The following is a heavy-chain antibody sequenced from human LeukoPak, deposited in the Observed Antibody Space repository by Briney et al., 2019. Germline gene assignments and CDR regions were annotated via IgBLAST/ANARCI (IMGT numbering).Heavy chain of an antibody. D-gene: IGHD3-22*01. Sequence: GGSLRPSCAASGFTFSSYSMNWVRQAPGKGLEWVSSISRSSSYIYYADSVKGRFTISRDNAKNSLYLQMNSLRAEDTAVYYCARDKLLNYYDTSGYYSNFGHWGQGTLVTVSS. CDR2: ISRSSSYI. CDR1: GFTFSSYS. J-gene: IGHJ4*02. CDR3: ARDKLLNYYDTSGYYSNFGH. V-gene: IGHV3-21*01.